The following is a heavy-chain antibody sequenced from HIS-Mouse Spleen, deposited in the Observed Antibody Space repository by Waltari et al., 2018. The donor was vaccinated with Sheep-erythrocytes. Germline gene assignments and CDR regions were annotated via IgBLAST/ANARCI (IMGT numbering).Heavy chain of an antibody. J-gene: IGHJ1*01. Sequence: QVQLVQSGAEVKKPGASVTVSCKASGYTFPGHYMHWVRTAPGQGLEWMGWINPNSGGTNYAQKFQGRVTMTRDTSISTAYMELSRLRSDDTAVYYCARGYCSSTSCYGYFQHWGQGTLVTVSS. CDR1: GYTFPGHY. CDR3: ARGYCSSTSCYGYFQH. D-gene: IGHD2-2*01. V-gene: IGHV1-2*02. CDR2: INPNSGGT.